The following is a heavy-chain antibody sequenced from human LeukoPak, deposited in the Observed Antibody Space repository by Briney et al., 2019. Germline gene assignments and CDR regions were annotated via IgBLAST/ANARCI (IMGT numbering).Heavy chain of an antibody. CDR1: GFTFSSYS. J-gene: IGHJ6*03. CDR2: ISSSSSYI. V-gene: IGHV3-21*01. CDR3: ARDREDYYYYYMDV. Sequence: GGSLRLSCAASGFTFSSYSMNWVRQAPGKGPEWVSSISSSSSYIYYADSVKGRFTISRDNAKNSLYLQMNSLRAEDTAVYYCARDREDYYYYYMDVWGKGTTVTVSS.